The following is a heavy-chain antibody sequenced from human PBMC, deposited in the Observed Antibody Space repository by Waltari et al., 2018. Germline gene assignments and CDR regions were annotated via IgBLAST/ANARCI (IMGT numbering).Heavy chain of an antibody. D-gene: IGHD1-26*01. V-gene: IGHV1-8*03. CDR3: ARYATQPDYYYYGMDV. J-gene: IGHJ6*02. Sequence: QVQLVQPGAEVKKPGASVKVSCKASGYTFTSYDINWVRQATGQGLEWMGWMNPNSGNTGYAQKFQGRVTITRNTSISTAYMELCSLGSEDTAVYYCARYATQPDYYYYGMDVWGQRTTVTVSS. CDR1: GYTFTSYD. CDR2: MNPNSGNT.